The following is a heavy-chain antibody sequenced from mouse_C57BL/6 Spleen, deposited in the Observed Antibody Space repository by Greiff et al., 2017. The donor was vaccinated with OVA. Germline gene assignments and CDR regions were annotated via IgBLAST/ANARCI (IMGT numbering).Heavy chain of an antibody. V-gene: IGHV6-3*01. J-gene: IGHJ3*01. CDR3: TGGSSSFAY. CDR1: GFTFSNYW. Sequence: EVKLMESGGGLVQPGGSMKLSCVASGFTFSNYWMNWVRQSPEKGLEWVAQIRLKSDNYATHYAESVQGRFTISRDDSKSSVYLQMNNLRAEDTGIYYCTGGSSSFAYWGQGTLVTVSA. CDR2: IRLKSDNYAT. D-gene: IGHD1-1*01.